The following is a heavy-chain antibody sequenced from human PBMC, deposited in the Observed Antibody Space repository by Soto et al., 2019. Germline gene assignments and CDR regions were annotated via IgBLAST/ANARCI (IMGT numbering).Heavy chain of an antibody. D-gene: IGHD6-6*01. J-gene: IGHJ4*02. CDR3: AKDRGPFSSSALEY. Sequence: PGGSLRLSCAASGFTFSSYAMSWVRQAPGKGLEWVSAISGSGGSTYYADSVKGRFTISRDNSKNSLYLQMNSLRTEDTAFYYCAKDRGPFSSSALEYWGQGTLVTVSS. CDR1: GFTFSSYA. CDR2: ISGSGGST. V-gene: IGHV3-23*01.